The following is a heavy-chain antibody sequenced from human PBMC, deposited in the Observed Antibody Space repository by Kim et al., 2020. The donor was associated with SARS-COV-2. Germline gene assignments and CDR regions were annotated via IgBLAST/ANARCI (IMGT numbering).Heavy chain of an antibody. CDR3: ARESSAGSYYLDS. Sequence: NYNPSLQSRLSMSVGTSENEFSLKLSAVTAADTGVYYCARESSAGSYYLDSWGQGTLVTVSS. J-gene: IGHJ4*02. V-gene: IGHV4-34*09. D-gene: IGHD3-10*01.